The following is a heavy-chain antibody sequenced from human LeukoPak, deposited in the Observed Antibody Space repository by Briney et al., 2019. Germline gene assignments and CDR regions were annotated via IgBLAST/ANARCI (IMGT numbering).Heavy chain of an antibody. V-gene: IGHV4-59*01. CDR2: IYYSGST. CDR3: ARYYYDSIGYYNP. CDR1: GGSISSYY. J-gene: IGHJ5*02. D-gene: IGHD3-22*01. Sequence: PSETLSLTCTVSGGSISSYYWSWIRQPPGKGLEWIGYIYYSGSTNYNPSLKSRVTISVDTSKNQFSLKLSSVTAADTAVYYCARYYYDSIGYYNPWGQGTLVTVSS.